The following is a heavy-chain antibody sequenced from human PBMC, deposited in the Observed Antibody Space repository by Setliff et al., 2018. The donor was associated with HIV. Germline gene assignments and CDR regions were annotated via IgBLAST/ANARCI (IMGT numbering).Heavy chain of an antibody. CDR3: AKPLYDSSGYYLNWYFDL. CDR1: GFTFSSFG. J-gene: IGHJ2*01. V-gene: IGHV3-33*06. D-gene: IGHD3-22*01. Sequence: PGGSLRLSCAASGFTFSSFGMHWVRQAPGKGLEWVAVIWYDGSNKYYADSVKGRFTISRDNSKNTLYLQMNSLRAEYTAVYYCAKPLYDSSGYYLNWYFDLWGRGTLVTGS. CDR2: IWYDGSNK.